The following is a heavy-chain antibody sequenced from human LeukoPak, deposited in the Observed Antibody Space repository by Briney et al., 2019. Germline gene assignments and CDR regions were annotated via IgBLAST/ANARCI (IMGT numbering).Heavy chain of an antibody. CDR3: ARVPFAHPRYFDY. CDR2: INHSGST. V-gene: IGHV4-38-2*02. Sequence: SETLSLTCTVSGYSISSGYYWSWIRQPPGKGLEWIGEINHSGSTNYNPSLKSRVTISVDTSKNQFSLKLSSVTAADTAVYYCARVPFAHPRYFDYWGQGTLVTVSS. D-gene: IGHD2-21*01. J-gene: IGHJ4*02. CDR1: GYSISSGYY.